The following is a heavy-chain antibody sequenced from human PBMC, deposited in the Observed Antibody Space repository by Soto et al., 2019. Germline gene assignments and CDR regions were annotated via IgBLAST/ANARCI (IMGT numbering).Heavy chain of an antibody. CDR2: INPDGSST. J-gene: IGHJ4*02. D-gene: IGHD3-10*01. V-gene: IGHV3-74*01. CDR3: STDTLGPRDY. CDR1: GFTFSSYW. Sequence: GGSLRLSCAASGFTFSSYWMHWVRQAPGKGLVWVSRINPDGSSTSYADSVKGRFTISRDNAKNTLYLQMNSLRAEDTAVYYCSTDTLGPRDYWGQGTLVPVSS.